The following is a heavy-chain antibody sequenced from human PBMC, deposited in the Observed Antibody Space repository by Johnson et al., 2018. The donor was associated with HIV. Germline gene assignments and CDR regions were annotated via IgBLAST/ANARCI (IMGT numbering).Heavy chain of an antibody. CDR3: ARGANSGSYFGAFDI. J-gene: IGHJ3*02. Sequence: VQLVESRGVLVQPGGSLRLSCAASGFTVSSNEMSWVRQAPGKGLEWVSSISGGGSSIYYAGSVKGRFTISRDNSKNTLYLQMNSLRAEDVAVYYCARGANSGSYFGAFDIWGRGTMVTVSS. V-gene: IGHV3-23*04. CDR2: ISGGGSSI. D-gene: IGHD1-26*01. CDR1: GFTVSSNE.